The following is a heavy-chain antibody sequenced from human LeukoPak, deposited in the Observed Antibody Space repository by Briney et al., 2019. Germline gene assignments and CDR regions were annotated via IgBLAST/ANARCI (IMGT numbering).Heavy chain of an antibody. CDR3: ASHGSGSLYYFDY. J-gene: IGHJ4*02. D-gene: IGHD3-10*01. V-gene: IGHV4-30-4*01. Sequence: PSQNLSLNCTVSGVSISSGDYYWRWLRQPPGKGLEWIGYIYYSGNAQYNPSLKSRVTISVDTSKNQFSLKLSSVTAADTAVYYCASHGSGSLYYFDYWGQGTLVTVSS. CDR1: GVSISSGDYY. CDR2: IYYSGNA.